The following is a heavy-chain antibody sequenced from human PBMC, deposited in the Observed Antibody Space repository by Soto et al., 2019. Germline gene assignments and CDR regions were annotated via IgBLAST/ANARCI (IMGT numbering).Heavy chain of an antibody. J-gene: IGHJ6*04. V-gene: IGHV4-30-2*01. CDR1: GGSISSGGYS. CDR2: IYHSGST. D-gene: IGHD3-10*01. Sequence: SETLSLTCAVSGGSISSGGYSWSWIRQPPGKGLEWIGYIYHSGSTNYNPSLKSRVTISVDTSKNQFSLKLSSVTAADTAVYYCAWVFFYGWGSQINYYNGMDVGAKGTTATFPS. CDR3: AWVFFYGWGSQINYYNGMDV.